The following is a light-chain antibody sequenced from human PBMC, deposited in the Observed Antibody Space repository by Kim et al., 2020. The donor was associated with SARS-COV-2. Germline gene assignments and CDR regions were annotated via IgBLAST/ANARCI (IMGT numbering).Light chain of an antibody. CDR3: KQYNNWPPIT. J-gene: IGKJ5*01. CDR2: GAS. CDR1: QSVSNN. Sequence: ETVMTQAPATLSVSPGERATLSCRASQSVSNNVAWYQQKPGQAPRLILYGASTRAAGIPARFGGSGSGTEFTPTITSLQSEDFAVYYCKQYNNWPPITFGQGTRLEIK. V-gene: IGKV3-15*01.